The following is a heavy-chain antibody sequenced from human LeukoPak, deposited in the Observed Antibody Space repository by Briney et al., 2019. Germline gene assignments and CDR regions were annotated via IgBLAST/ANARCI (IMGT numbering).Heavy chain of an antibody. V-gene: IGHV5-10-1*01. CDR2: IDPSDSYI. D-gene: IGHD3-10*02. CDR1: GYSFTSYW. Sequence: RGESLKISCKGSGYSFTSYWIGWVRQMPGKGLEWMGRIDPSDSYINYSPSFQGHVTISADKSIRTAYLQWSSLRASDTAMYFCARHMVGDYYYFDYWGQGTLVTVSS. J-gene: IGHJ4*02. CDR3: ARHMVGDYYYFDY.